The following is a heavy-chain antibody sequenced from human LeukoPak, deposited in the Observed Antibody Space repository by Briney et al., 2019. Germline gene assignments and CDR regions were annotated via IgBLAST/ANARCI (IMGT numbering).Heavy chain of an antibody. CDR2: IIPIFGTA. Sequence: ASVKVSCKASGGTFSSYTVSWVRQAPGQGLEWMGGIIPIFGTANYAQKFQGRVTITADESTSTAYMELSSLRSEDTAVYYCARDLLVVTPARGYYFDYWGQGTLVTVSS. D-gene: IGHD4-23*01. J-gene: IGHJ4*02. CDR1: GGTFSSYT. CDR3: ARDLLVVTPARGYYFDY. V-gene: IGHV1-69*01.